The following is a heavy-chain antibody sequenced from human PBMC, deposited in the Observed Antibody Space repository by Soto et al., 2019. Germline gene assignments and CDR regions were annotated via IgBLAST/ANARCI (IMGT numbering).Heavy chain of an antibody. CDR2: ISKSGSII. CDR1: GLTFSSYE. CDR3: ASVMLRFSYGIDV. V-gene: IGHV3-48*03. J-gene: IGHJ6*02. Sequence: GESLKISCAASGLTFSSYEMHWVRQAPGKGLEWVSYISKSGSIIYYTDSVKGRFTISRDNAKNLLYLEMNSLRAEDTAVYFCASVMLRFSYGIDVWGQGTTVTVS. D-gene: IGHD3-3*01.